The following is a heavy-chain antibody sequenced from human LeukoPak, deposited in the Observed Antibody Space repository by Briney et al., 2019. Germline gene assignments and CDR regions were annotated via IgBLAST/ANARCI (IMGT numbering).Heavy chain of an antibody. Sequence: GGSLTLSCAASGFSVGTNYMNWVRQAPGKGLEWVSILYSGSTTYYTDSVKGRFTISRDNSRNTLYLHMTNLRVEDTAVYFCARVGDRYHWYLDLWGRGSLLTVSS. V-gene: IGHV3-53*01. CDR2: LYSGSTT. D-gene: IGHD3-16*02. CDR1: GFSVGTNY. J-gene: IGHJ2*01. CDR3: ARVGDRYHWYLDL.